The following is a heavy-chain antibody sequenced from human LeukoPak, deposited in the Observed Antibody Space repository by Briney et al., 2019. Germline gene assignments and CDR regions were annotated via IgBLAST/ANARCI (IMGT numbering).Heavy chain of an antibody. CDR3: ARERRYYDSSGYQDLEYFQH. V-gene: IGHV1-69*05. Sequence: ASVKVSCKASGGTFSSYAISWVRQAPGQGLEWMGRIIPIFGTANCAQKFQGRVTITTDESTSTAYMELSGLRSEDTAVYYCARERRYYDSSGYQDLEYFQHWGQGTLVTVSS. CDR1: GGTFSSYA. J-gene: IGHJ1*01. D-gene: IGHD3-22*01. CDR2: IIPIFGTA.